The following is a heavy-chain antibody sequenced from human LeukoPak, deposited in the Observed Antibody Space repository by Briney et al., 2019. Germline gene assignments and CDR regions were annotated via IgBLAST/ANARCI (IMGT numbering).Heavy chain of an antibody. J-gene: IGHJ6*03. D-gene: IGHD4-11*01. V-gene: IGHV1-69*13. CDR2: IIPIFGTA. CDR1: GGTFSSYA. Sequence: SVKVSCKASGGTFSSYAISWVRQAPGQGLEWMGGIIPIFGTANYAQKFQGRVTITADESTSTAYMELSSLRSEDTAVYYCARVPTVTIYYYYYHMDVWGKRTTVTVSS. CDR3: ARVPTVTIYYYYYHMDV.